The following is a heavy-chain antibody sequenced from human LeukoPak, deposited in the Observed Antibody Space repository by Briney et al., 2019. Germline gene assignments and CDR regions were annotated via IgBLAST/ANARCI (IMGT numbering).Heavy chain of an antibody. D-gene: IGHD3-22*01. CDR1: GFTFSSYS. Sequence: PGGSLRLSCGVSGFTFSSYSMCWVRQAPGKGLEWVSLISVSGGSTYYADSVKGRFTISRDNSKNTLYLQLNSLSAEDTAVYYCAKRAGSAGHYPFDFWGQGTPVTVSS. CDR3: AKRAGSAGHYPFDF. V-gene: IGHV3-23*01. J-gene: IGHJ4*02. CDR2: ISVSGGST.